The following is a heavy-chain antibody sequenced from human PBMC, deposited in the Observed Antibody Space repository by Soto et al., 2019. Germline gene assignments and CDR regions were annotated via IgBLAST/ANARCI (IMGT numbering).Heavy chain of an antibody. V-gene: IGHV3-33*01. D-gene: IGHD6-19*01. CDR2: IWYDGNTK. CDR1: GFTFNSYG. J-gene: IGHJ6*02. Sequence: PGGSLRLSCAASGFTFNSYGFNWVRQAPGKVLEWVAVIWYDGNTKYYADSVKGRFTISRDNLKNTLYLQMNSLTAEDTAVYYCARPLVAPVAGPYYYGMDVWGQGXTVTVYS. CDR3: ARPLVAPVAGPYYYGMDV.